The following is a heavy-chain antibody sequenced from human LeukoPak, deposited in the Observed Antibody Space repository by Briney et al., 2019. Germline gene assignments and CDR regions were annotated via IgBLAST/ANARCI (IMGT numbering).Heavy chain of an antibody. CDR1: GGSITGYY. D-gene: IGHD6-13*01. V-gene: IGHV4-59*01. CDR3: LRHSSSWRFAFDS. CDR2: IYYTGGT. Sequence: SETLSLTCTVSGGSITGYYWSWIRQPPGKGLEWIGQIYYTGGTSYNPSLKSRVTISVDTSKNQFSLKLSSVTAADTAMYYCLRHSSSWRFAFDSWGRGTLVTVS. J-gene: IGHJ4*02.